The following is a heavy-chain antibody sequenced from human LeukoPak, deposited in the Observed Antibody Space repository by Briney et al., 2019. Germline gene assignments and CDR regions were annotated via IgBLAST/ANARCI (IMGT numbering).Heavy chain of an antibody. Sequence: GGSLRLSCAASGFTFSSYWMHWVRQAPGKGLVWVSRINSDGSSTSYADSVKGRFTISRDNAKNTLYLQMNSLSADDTAVYYCARVVGRGSYYWFDPWGQGTLVTVSS. J-gene: IGHJ5*02. D-gene: IGHD3-10*01. CDR1: GFTFSSYW. CDR3: ARVVGRGSYYWFDP. V-gene: IGHV3-74*01. CDR2: INSDGSST.